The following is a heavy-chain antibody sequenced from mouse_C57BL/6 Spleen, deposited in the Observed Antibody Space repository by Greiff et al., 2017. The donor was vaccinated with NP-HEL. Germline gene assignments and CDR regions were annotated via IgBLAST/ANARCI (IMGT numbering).Heavy chain of an antibody. D-gene: IGHD1-2*01. CDR3: ARHPSHYYGVAMDYAMDY. CDR1: GFSLTSYG. V-gene: IGHV2-6-1*01. CDR2: IWSDGST. Sequence: QVQLQQSGPGLVAPSQSLSITCTVSGFSLTSYGVHWVRQPPGKGLEWLVVIWSDGSTTYNSALKSRLSISKDNSKSQVFLKMNSLQTDDTAMYYCARHPSHYYGVAMDYAMDYWGQGTSVTVSS. J-gene: IGHJ4*01.